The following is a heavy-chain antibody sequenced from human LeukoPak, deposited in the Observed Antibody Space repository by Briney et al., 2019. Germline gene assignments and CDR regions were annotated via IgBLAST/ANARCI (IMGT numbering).Heavy chain of an antibody. Sequence: GSLRLSCAASGFTFSSYAMGWIRQPPGKGLEWIGSIYYSGSTYYNPSLKSRVTISVDTSKNQFSLKLSSVTAADTAVYYCARSITMVRGVGAFDIWGQGTMVTVSS. CDR1: GFTFSSYA. D-gene: IGHD3-10*01. J-gene: IGHJ3*02. V-gene: IGHV4-38-2*01. CDR2: IYYSGST. CDR3: ARSITMVRGVGAFDI.